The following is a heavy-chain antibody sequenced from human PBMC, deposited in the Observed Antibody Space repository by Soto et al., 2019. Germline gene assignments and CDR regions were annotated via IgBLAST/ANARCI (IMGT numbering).Heavy chain of an antibody. J-gene: IGHJ4*02. CDR3: AKERRGRGADY. V-gene: IGHV3-23*01. CDR1: GFTFSNSA. CDR2: SSGVGGNT. Sequence: EVQLLESGGGLVQPGGSLRLSCEASGFTFSNSAMRWVRQTPGKGLEWVSTSSGVGGNTYYPDSVKGRFTISRDSSKDSVYLQMNSLRAEDTAIYYCAKERRGRGADYLGQGALVTV.